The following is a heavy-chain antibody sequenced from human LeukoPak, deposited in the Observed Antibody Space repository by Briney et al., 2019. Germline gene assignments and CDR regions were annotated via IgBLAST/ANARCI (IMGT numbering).Heavy chain of an antibody. CDR1: GFTFDDYA. J-gene: IGHJ6*03. Sequence: GRSLRLSCAASGFTFDDYAMHWVRQAPGKGLEWVSGISWNSGSIGYADSVKGRFTISRDNAKNSLSLQMDSLRAEDTAVYYCVRGSLASGVVVYYYYYLDVWGKGTTVTVSS. CDR3: VRGSLASGVVVYYYYYLDV. CDR2: ISWNSGSI. D-gene: IGHD3-3*01. V-gene: IGHV3-9*01.